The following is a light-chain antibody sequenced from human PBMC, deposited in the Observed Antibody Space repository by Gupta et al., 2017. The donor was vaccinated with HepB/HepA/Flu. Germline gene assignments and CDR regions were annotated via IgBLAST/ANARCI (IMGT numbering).Light chain of an antibody. V-gene: IGKV1-39*01. CDR1: QDIIKY. Sequence: EIQITQSPSSLSASVGDTVTITCRTSQDIIKYLSWYQQKPGKAPKLLIYAASNLRSGVPSRFSGSGCGTDFTLTSSRRQPEDFATYYWQQSHSTTTFGGGTEVDIK. J-gene: IGKJ4*01. CDR2: AAS. CDR3: QQSHSTTT.